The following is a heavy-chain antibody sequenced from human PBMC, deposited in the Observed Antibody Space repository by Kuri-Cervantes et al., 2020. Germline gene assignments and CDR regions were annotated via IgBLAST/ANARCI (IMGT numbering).Heavy chain of an antibody. V-gene: IGHV4-4*02. CDR3: AREARNYYDSATLGAYDI. CDR1: GGSISTNNW. D-gene: IGHD3-22*01. Sequence: SETPSLTCAVSGGSISTNNWWSWVRQSPGKGLEWIGEISHSGSTNYNPSLKSRVTMSIDKSKNQFSLKLSSVTAADTAIFYCAREARNYYDSATLGAYDIWGQGTMVTVSS. CDR2: ISHSGST. J-gene: IGHJ3*02.